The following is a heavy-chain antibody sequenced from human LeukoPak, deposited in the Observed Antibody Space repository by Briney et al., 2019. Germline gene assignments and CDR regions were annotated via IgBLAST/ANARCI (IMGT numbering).Heavy chain of an antibody. Sequence: GGSLRLSCAASGFTFSSYGMHWVRQAPDKGLEWVAVIWYDGSNKYYADSVKGRFTISRDNSKNTLYLQMSSLRAEETAVYYCARPDYGDFIDYWGQGTLVSVSS. CDR3: ARPDYGDFIDY. D-gene: IGHD4-17*01. J-gene: IGHJ4*02. V-gene: IGHV3-33*01. CDR1: GFTFSSYG. CDR2: IWYDGSNK.